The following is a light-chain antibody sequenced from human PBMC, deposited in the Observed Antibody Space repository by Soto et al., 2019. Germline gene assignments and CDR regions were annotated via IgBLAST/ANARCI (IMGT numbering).Light chain of an antibody. J-gene: IGKJ4*01. V-gene: IGKV3-11*01. CDR3: QQRRNWPFT. CDR1: QSVDSY. Sequence: EIVLTQSPATLSLSAGERATLSCRASQSVDSYLTWYQQKPGQAPRLLIYDVSKRATGIPVRFSGSGSGTDFTLTISSLEPEDVAIYYCQQRRNWPFTFGGGTKVEIK. CDR2: DVS.